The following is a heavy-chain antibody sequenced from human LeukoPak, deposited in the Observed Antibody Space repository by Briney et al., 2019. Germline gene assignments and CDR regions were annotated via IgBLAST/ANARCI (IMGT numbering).Heavy chain of an antibody. D-gene: IGHD3-10*01. Sequence: PGGSLRLSCAASGFSFSEFGSHWVRQAPGKGLEWVAAISYDGDKTYYADSVKGRFTISRDNAKNSLYLQMNSLRAEDTAVYYCARGWFGDREGYYYGMDVWGQGTTVTVSS. CDR1: GFSFSEFG. V-gene: IGHV3-30*03. CDR2: ISYDGDKT. J-gene: IGHJ6*02. CDR3: ARGWFGDREGYYYGMDV.